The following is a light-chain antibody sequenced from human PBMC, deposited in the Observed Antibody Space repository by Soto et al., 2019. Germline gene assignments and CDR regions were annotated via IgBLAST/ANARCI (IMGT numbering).Light chain of an antibody. V-gene: IGKV1-39*01. Sequence: DIQMTQSPSSLSASVGDTVTITCRASHSISSYLNWYQQKPGNSPKVLLYGASILKTGVPSRLSGSGSGTDFTLTIRNLQLEDAATHNCQYNYSTPLTFGQGTKVEIK. CDR1: HSISSY. J-gene: IGKJ1*01. CDR2: GAS. CDR3: QYNYSTPLT.